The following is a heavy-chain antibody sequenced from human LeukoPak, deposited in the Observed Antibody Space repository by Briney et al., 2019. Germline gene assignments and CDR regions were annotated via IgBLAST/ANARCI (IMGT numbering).Heavy chain of an antibody. J-gene: IGHJ6*03. Sequence: ASVKVSCKASGYTFTGYYMHWVRQAPGQGLEWMGWINPNSGGTNYAQKFQGRVTMTRDTSISTAYMELSRLRSDDTAVYYCAREDAPCSSTSCYYYMDVWGKGTTVTVSS. CDR2: INPNSGGT. D-gene: IGHD2-2*01. CDR1: GYTFTGYY. V-gene: IGHV1-2*02. CDR3: AREDAPCSSTSCYYYMDV.